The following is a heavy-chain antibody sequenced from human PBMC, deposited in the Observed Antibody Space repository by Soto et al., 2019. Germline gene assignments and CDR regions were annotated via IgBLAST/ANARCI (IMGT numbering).Heavy chain of an antibody. V-gene: IGHV3-23*01. CDR1: GFTFSSYA. J-gene: IGHJ6*02. CDR2: ISGSGGST. CDR3: AEGAPDSHVGMDV. Sequence: EVQLLESGGGLVQPGGSLRLSCAASGFTFSSYAMSWVRQAPGKGLEWVSAISGSGGSTYYADSVKGRFTISRDNSKDPLYLQMNRLRGEDTAVCYCAEGAPDSHVGMDVWGQGTTVTVSS. D-gene: IGHD3-22*01.